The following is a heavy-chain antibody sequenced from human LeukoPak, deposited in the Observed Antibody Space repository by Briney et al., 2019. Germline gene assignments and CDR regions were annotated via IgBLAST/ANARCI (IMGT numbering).Heavy chain of an antibody. CDR2: INHSGST. CDR1: GGSFSGYY. D-gene: IGHD3-9*01. Sequence: SETLSLTCAVYGGSFSGYYWSGIRQPPGKGLEWIGEINHSGSTHYNPSLKSRVTISVDTSKNQFSLKLSSVTAADTAVYYCARGSRYFDWLLSMYYYYGMDVWGQGTTVTVSS. V-gene: IGHV4-34*01. CDR3: ARGSRYFDWLLSMYYYYGMDV. J-gene: IGHJ6*02.